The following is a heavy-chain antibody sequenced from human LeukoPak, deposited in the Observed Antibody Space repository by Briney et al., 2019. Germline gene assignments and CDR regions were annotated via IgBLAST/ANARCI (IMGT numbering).Heavy chain of an antibody. CDR1: GGSISSYY. V-gene: IGHV4-59*01. J-gene: IGHJ6*03. CDR3: ARESGLWFGTQGYYHYMDV. Sequence: SSETLSLTCTVSGGSISSYYWSWIRQSPGKGLEWIGFIYYGGSTTFHPSLRSRVTISVDTFKNQFSLKLSSVTAADTAVYYWARESGLWFGTQGYYHYMDVWGKGTTVTISS. D-gene: IGHD3-10*01. CDR2: IYYGGST.